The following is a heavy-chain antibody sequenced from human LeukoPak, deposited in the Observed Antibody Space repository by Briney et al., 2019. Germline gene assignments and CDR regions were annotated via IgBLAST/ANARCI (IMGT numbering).Heavy chain of an antibody. CDR1: GYTFSSYG. D-gene: IGHD6-13*01. J-gene: IGHJ4*02. V-gene: IGHV1-18*01. CDR2: ISAYNGNT. CDR3: ASTRIAGTGTQIFDY. Sequence: ASVKVSCKASGYTFSSYGISWVRQAPGQGLEWMGWISAYNGNTNYAQKLQRRVTMTTDTSTSRAYMALRSLRYDDTAVYYCASTRIAGTGTQIFDYWGQGTLVTVSS.